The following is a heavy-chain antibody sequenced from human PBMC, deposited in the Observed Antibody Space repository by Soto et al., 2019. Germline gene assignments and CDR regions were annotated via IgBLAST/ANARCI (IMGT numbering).Heavy chain of an antibody. CDR2: ISSSSSYI. CDR1: GFTFSSYS. CDR3: ARDPVELPLNAFDI. V-gene: IGHV3-21*01. J-gene: IGHJ3*02. D-gene: IGHD1-1*01. Sequence: SCAASGFTFSSYSMNWVRQAPGKGLEWVSSISSSSSYIYYADSVKGRFTISRDNAKNSLYLQMNSLRAEDTAVYYCARDPVELPLNAFDIWGQGTMVTVSS.